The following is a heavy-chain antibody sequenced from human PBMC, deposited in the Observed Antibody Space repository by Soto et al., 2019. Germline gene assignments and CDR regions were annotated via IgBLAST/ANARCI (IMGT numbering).Heavy chain of an antibody. V-gene: IGHV3-21*01. CDR3: ARDLGLLKSMFDY. D-gene: IGHD2-8*01. Sequence: GGSLRLSCLASGSSFNSFNMNWIRRAPGRGLEWVASISVSGDNIYYGDSMQGRFTISRDNSKRSVFLDLNSLRVEDTAVYYCARDLGLLKSMFDYWGQGTLVTVSS. CDR2: ISVSGDNI. J-gene: IGHJ4*02. CDR1: GSSFNSFN.